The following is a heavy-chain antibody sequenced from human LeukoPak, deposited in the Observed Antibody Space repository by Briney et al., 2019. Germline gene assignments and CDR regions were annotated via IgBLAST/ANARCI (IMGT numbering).Heavy chain of an antibody. J-gene: IGHJ4*02. CDR1: GCSFNFRS. CDR2: MTASGVT. D-gene: IGHD5-12*01. Sequence: GSLRLSCAASGCSFNFRSMNWVGQAPGKGLEWISYMTASGVTMYAESVYGRFTISRDNAKNSVYLQMISLRVDDTAVYFCTRDGGYSGFDFDYWGQGVLVTVSS. CDR3: TRDGGYSGFDFDY. V-gene: IGHV3-21*01.